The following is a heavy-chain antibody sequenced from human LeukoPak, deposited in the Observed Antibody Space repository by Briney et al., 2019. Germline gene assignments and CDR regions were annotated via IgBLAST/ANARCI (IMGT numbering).Heavy chain of an antibody. V-gene: IGHV3-23*01. Sequence: GGSLRLSCAASGFTFSSYAMSWVRQAPGKGLEWVSAISGSGGSTYYADSVKGRFTISRDNSKNTLYLQMNSLRAEDTAVYYCAKHPYYYGSGSQYNWFDPWGQGTLVTVSS. CDR3: AKHPYYYGSGSQYNWFDP. CDR2: ISGSGGST. CDR1: GFTFSSYA. D-gene: IGHD3-10*01. J-gene: IGHJ5*02.